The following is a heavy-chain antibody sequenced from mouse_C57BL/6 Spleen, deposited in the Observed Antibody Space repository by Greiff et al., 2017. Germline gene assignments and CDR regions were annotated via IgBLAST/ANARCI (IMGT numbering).Heavy chain of an antibody. CDR1: GYSFTDYN. V-gene: IGHV1-39*01. CDR2: INPDYGTT. D-gene: IGHD2-4*01. CDR3: ARIYYDYDFYAMDY. J-gene: IGHJ4*01. Sequence: EVKLVESGPELVKPGASVKISCKASGYSFTDYNMNWVKQSHGKSLEWIGVINPDYGTTNYNQKFKGKATLTVDQSSSTAYMQLNSLTSEDSAVYYCARIYYDYDFYAMDYWGQGTSVTVSS.